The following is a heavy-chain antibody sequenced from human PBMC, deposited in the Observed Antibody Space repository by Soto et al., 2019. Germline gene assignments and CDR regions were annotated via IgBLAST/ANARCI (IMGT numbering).Heavy chain of an antibody. V-gene: IGHV4-59*01. CDR1: GASFSSYY. CDR2: IYYSGST. CDR3: AGVSTLVVNTSMDPLFDP. Sequence: SETLSLTCTVSGASFSSYYWSWIRQPPGKGLEWIGYIYYSGSTNYNPSLKSRVTISKDTSKKQLSLKLSSVTAADTAVYYCAGVSTLVVNTSMDPLFDPWGQGTLVTVSS. D-gene: IGHD5-18*01. J-gene: IGHJ5*02.